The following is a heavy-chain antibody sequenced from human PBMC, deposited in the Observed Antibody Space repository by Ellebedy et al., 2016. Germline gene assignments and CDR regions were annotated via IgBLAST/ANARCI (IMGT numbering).Heavy chain of an antibody. CDR3: ARDSDGDYAKIPLDY. CDR1: GFTFSSYS. V-gene: IGHV3-48*04. D-gene: IGHD4-17*01. J-gene: IGHJ4*02. Sequence: GESLKISXAASGFTFSSYSMNWVRQAPGKGLEWVSYISSSSTIYYADSVKGRFTISRDNAKNSLYLQMNSLRAEDTAVYYCARDSDGDYAKIPLDYWGQGTLVTVSS. CDR2: ISSSSTI.